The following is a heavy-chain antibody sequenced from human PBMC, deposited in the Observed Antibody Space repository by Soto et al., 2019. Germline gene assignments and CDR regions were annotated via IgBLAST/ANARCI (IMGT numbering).Heavy chain of an antibody. CDR2: ISGSGGST. Sequence: EVQLLESGGGLVQPGGSLRLSCAASGFTFSSYAMSWVRQAPGKGLEWVSAISGSGGSTYYADSVKGRFTISRDNSKNPLYLKMNSLRAEDTAVYYCARAGVFEPAKFDYWGQGPLVTVSS. D-gene: IGHD3-3*01. CDR1: GFTFSSYA. J-gene: IGHJ4*02. CDR3: ARAGVFEPAKFDY. V-gene: IGHV3-23*01.